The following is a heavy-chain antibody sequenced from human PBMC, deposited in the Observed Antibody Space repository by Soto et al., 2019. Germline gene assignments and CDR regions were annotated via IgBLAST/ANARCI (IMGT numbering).Heavy chain of an antibody. Sequence: QVQLQQWGAGLLEPSETLSLCCGVYDESLTGYYWTWIRQPPGKSLEWIGEISHLGGTNFSPSLRGRVSISVATSKNKFSLKMTSVTAADTALYVCGTIKYGEYAVAYWGQGTLVTVSS. CDR2: ISHLGGT. V-gene: IGHV4-34*02. CDR1: DESLTGYY. CDR3: GTIKYGEYAVAY. D-gene: IGHD4-17*01. J-gene: IGHJ1*01.